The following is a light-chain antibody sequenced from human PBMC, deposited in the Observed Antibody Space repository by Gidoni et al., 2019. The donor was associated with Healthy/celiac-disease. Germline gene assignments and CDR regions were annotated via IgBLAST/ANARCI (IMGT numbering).Light chain of an antibody. Sequence: AIRMTQSPSSLSASTGDRVTITCRASQGISSDLAWYQQKPGKAPKLLIYAASTLQSGVPSRFSGSGSGTDFTLTISCLQSEDFATYYCQQYYSYPRTFXGXTKVEIK. CDR3: QQYYSYPRT. V-gene: IGKV1-8*01. CDR1: QGISSD. CDR2: AAS. J-gene: IGKJ4*01.